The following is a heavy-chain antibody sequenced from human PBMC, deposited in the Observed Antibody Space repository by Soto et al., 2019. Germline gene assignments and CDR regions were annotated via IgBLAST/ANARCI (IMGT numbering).Heavy chain of an antibody. V-gene: IGHV4-59*11. CDR2: IYNSGST. CDR1: GGSISSHY. J-gene: IGHJ4*02. Sequence: SETLSLTCTVSGGSISSHYWSWIRQSPGKGLEWIGYIYNSGSTKYNPSLKSRVTISVDTSKNHFSLKVSPVTAADTAVYYCARGQSNYYGYYFDYWGQGTLVTVSS. CDR3: ARGQSNYYGYYFDY. D-gene: IGHD3-10*01.